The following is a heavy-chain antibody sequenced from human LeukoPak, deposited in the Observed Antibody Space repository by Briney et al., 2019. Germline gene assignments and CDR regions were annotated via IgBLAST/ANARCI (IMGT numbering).Heavy chain of an antibody. CDR1: GFTFGSYA. J-gene: IGHJ4*02. CDR2: ISGSGGCT. Sequence: GGSLRLSCAASGFTFGSYAMSWVRQAPGKGLEWVSAISGSGGCTYYADSVKGRFTISRDNSKNTLYLQMNSLRAEDTAVYYCAKEGAAMVNFDYWGQGTLVTVSS. D-gene: IGHD5-18*01. V-gene: IGHV3-23*01. CDR3: AKEGAAMVNFDY.